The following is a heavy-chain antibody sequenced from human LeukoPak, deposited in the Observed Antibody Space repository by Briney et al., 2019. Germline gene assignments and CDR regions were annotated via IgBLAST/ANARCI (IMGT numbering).Heavy chain of an antibody. D-gene: IGHD3-3*01. Sequence: ASVKVSCKASGYTFTSYAMHWVRQAPGQRLEWMGWINAGNGNTKYSQKFQGRVTITRDTSASTAYMELSSLRSEDTAVYYCARMIWSGYYSPGYFDYWGQGTLVTVSS. CDR2: INAGNGNT. CDR1: GYTFTSYA. V-gene: IGHV1-3*01. J-gene: IGHJ4*02. CDR3: ARMIWSGYYSPGYFDY.